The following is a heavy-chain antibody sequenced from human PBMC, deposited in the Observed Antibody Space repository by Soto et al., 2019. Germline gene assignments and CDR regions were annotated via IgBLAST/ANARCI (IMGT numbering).Heavy chain of an antibody. CDR1: GYTFTSYG. CDR3: ARAGDFWSGYYPAQYYYYYYMDV. CDR2: ISAYNGNT. D-gene: IGHD3-3*01. Sequence: ASVKVSCKASGYTFTSYGISWVRQAPGQGLEWMGWISAYNGNTNYAQKLQGRVTMTTDTSTSTAYMELRSLRSDDTAVYYCARAGDFWSGYYPAQYYYYYYMDVWGKGTTVTVSS. J-gene: IGHJ6*03. V-gene: IGHV1-18*01.